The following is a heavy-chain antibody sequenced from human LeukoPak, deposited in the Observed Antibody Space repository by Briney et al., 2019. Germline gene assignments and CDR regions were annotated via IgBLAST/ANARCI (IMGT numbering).Heavy chain of an antibody. D-gene: IGHD3-10*01. CDR3: ARKTNEYGSGSLPWGNWFDP. Sequence: GASVKVSCKASGGTFSSYAISWVRQAPGQGLEWMGGIIPIFGTANYAQKFQGRVTITTDKSTSTAYMELSSLRSEDTAVYYCARKTNEYGSGSLPWGNWFDPWGQGTLVTVSS. V-gene: IGHV1-69*05. J-gene: IGHJ5*02. CDR2: IIPIFGTA. CDR1: GGTFSSYA.